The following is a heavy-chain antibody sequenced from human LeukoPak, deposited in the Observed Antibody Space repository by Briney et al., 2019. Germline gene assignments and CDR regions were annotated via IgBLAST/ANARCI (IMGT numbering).Heavy chain of an antibody. D-gene: IGHD6-13*01. V-gene: IGHV3-48*03. CDR3: ATLRPRQQLVVDH. CDR2: ISSSGSTK. J-gene: IGHJ4*02. CDR1: GFTFSSYE. Sequence: PGGSLRLSCAASGFTFSSYEMNWVRQAPGKGLEWVSYISSSGSTKYYADSVKGRFTISRDNALNSLYLQMSSLGAEDTAVYYCATLRPRQQLVVDHWGQGTLVTVSS.